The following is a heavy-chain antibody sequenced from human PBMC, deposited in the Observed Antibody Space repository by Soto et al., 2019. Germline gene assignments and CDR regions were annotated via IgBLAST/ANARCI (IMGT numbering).Heavy chain of an antibody. CDR3: ARELDSYIGNMDV. Sequence: ASVKVSCKASGGTFSSYAISWVRQAPGQGLEWMGGIIPIFGTANYAQKFQGRVTITADESTSTAYMELSSLRSEDTAVYYCARELDSYIGNMDVWGQGTTVTVSS. V-gene: IGHV1-69*13. CDR2: IIPIFGTA. D-gene: IGHD3-16*01. J-gene: IGHJ6*02. CDR1: GGTFSSYA.